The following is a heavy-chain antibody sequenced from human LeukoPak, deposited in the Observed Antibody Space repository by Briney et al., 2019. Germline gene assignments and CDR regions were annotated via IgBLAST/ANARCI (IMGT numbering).Heavy chain of an antibody. V-gene: IGHV4-34*01. J-gene: IGHJ4*02. CDR1: GGSFSGYY. CDR3: ARGMTTVVTVFDY. D-gene: IGHD4-23*01. CDR2: INHSGST. Sequence: SETLSLTCAVYGGSFSGYYWSWIRQPPGKGLEWIGEINHSGSTNYNPSLKSRVTISIDTSKNQFSLKLSSVTAADTAVYYCARGMTTVVTVFDYWGQGTLVTVSS.